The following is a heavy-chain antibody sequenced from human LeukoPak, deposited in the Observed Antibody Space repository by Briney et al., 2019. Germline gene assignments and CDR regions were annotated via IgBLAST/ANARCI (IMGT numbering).Heavy chain of an antibody. CDR3: ARYDSSGPQYFQY. CDR2: IYYRGST. J-gene: IGHJ1*01. Sequence: SEILSLTCTVSGGSINGYYWSWVRQPPGKGLEWIGYIYYRGSTNYNPSLKSRVTMSVDTSKNQFSLKLSSVTAADTAVYYCARYDSSGPQYFQYWGQGTLVTVSS. D-gene: IGHD3-22*01. V-gene: IGHV4-59*01. CDR1: GGSINGYY.